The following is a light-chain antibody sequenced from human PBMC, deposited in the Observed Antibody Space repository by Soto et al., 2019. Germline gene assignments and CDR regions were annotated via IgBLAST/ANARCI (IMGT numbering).Light chain of an antibody. CDR1: SSDIGAYDY. CDR3: SSYKNTLPFYV. V-gene: IGLV2-14*01. Sequence: QSALTQPASVSGSPGQSITISCTGTSSDIGAYDYVSWYQQQPGKAPKLMIYEVHNRPSGVSNRFSGSKSGSTASLTISGLHVEGEAVYYGSSYKNTLPFYVFGTG. CDR2: EVH. J-gene: IGLJ1*01.